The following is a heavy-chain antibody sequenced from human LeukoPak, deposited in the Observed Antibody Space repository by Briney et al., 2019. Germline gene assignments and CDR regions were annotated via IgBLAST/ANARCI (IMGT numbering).Heavy chain of an antibody. CDR3: ARGGGNFDRSGYYEYYFDY. CDR1: GFSFSVYA. CDR2: ISGSGGRT. V-gene: IGHV3-23*01. J-gene: IGHJ4*02. D-gene: IGHD3-22*01. Sequence: GGSLRLSCVASGFSFSVYAMSWVRQAPGKGLEWVSGISGSGGRTYSADSVKGRFTISSGNSRKTLYLQMNSLRAEDTAVYYCARGGGNFDRSGYYEYYFDYWGQGTLVTVSS.